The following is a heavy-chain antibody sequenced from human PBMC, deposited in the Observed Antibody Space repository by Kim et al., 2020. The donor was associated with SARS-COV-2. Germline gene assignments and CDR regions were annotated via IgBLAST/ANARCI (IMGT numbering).Heavy chain of an antibody. J-gene: IGHJ6*02. Sequence: GGSLRLSCAASGFTFSSYGMHWVRQAPGKGLEWVAVISYDGSNKYYADSVKGRFTISRDNSKNTLYLQMNSLRAEDTAVYYCAKATVTTFYYYYGMDVWGQGTTVTVSS. CDR1: GFTFSSYG. D-gene: IGHD4-4*01. CDR2: ISYDGSNK. V-gene: IGHV3-30*18. CDR3: AKATVTTFYYYYGMDV.